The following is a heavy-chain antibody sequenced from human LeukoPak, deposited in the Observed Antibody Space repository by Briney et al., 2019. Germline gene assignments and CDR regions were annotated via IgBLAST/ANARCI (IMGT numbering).Heavy chain of an antibody. V-gene: IGHV3-74*01. D-gene: IGHD2-15*01. CDR3: ARSDRGQIDH. CDR2: INSDGSST. Sequence: PGGSLRLSCATSGFTLSSYWMHWVRQAPGKGLVWVSRINSDGSSTTYADSVKGRFTISRDNAKNTPYLQMNSLRAEDTALYYCARSDRGQIDHWGQGTVVSVSS. CDR1: GFTLSSYW. J-gene: IGHJ4*02.